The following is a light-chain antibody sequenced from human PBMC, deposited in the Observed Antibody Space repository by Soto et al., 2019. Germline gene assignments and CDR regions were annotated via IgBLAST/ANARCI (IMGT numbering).Light chain of an antibody. Sequence: QSVLTQPPSASGTPGQRVTISCSGSSSNIGSNYVYWYQQLPGTAPKLLIYRNNQRPSGVPDRFSGSKSGTSASLAISGLRSEDEADYYCAAWDDSLSALSFGTGTQLTVL. CDR2: RNN. CDR3: AAWDDSLSALS. V-gene: IGLV1-47*01. CDR1: SSNIGSNY. J-gene: IGLJ1*01.